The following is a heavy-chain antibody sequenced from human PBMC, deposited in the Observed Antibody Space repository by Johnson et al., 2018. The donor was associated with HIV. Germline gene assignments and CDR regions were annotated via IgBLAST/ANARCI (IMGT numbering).Heavy chain of an antibody. V-gene: IGHV3-66*04. CDR2: IDTDGDT. CDR3: ARRSIQSDGFDI. D-gene: IGHD4-11*01. CDR1: GFTVSSNY. Sequence: VQLVESGGGVVQPGGSLRLSCAASGFTVSSNYMSWVRQAPGKGLEWVSEIDTDGDTYYPGSVKGRFSTSRDNDRNSVHLQMNNLRADDTAVYYCARRSIQSDGFDIWGQGTMVTVSS. J-gene: IGHJ3*02.